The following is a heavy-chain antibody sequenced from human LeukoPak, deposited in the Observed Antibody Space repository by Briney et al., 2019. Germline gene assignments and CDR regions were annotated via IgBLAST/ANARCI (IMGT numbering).Heavy chain of an antibody. CDR1: GFTFSSYW. CDR2: IKQDGSET. D-gene: IGHD6-13*01. V-gene: IGHV3-7*01. J-gene: IGHJ4*02. Sequence: GGSLRLSCAASGFTFSSYWMTWVRQAPGKGLEWVANIKQDGSETYNVDSVKGRFTVSRDNAKNSLYLQMNSLRAEDTAVYYCARERVPYSASPLDNWGQGTLVTVSS. CDR3: ARERVPYSASPLDN.